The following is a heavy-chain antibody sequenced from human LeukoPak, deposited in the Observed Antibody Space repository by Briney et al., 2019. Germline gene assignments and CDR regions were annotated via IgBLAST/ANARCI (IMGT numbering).Heavy chain of an antibody. V-gene: IGHV3-21*01. CDR1: GFTFSSYS. J-gene: IGHJ1*01. Sequence: GGSLRLSCAASGFTFSSYSMNWVRQAPGKGLEWVSSISSSSSYIYYADSVKGRFTISRDNAKNSLYLQMNSLRAEDTAVYYCARNSGSYADGDFQHWGQGTLVTVSS. CDR3: ARNSGSYADGDFQH. CDR2: ISSSSSYI. D-gene: IGHD1-26*01.